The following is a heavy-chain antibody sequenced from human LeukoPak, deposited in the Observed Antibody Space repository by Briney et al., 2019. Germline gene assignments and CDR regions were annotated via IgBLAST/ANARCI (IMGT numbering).Heavy chain of an antibody. CDR3: ARSKENDEGVWFDP. J-gene: IGHJ5*02. Sequence: SQTLSLTCTVSGGSISSGGYYWSWIRQHPGKGLEWIGYIYYSGSTYYNPSLKSRVTISVDTSKNQFSLKLSSVTAADTAVYYCARSKENDEGVWFDPWGQGTLVTVSS. CDR1: GGSISSGGYY. V-gene: IGHV4-31*03. CDR2: IYYSGST.